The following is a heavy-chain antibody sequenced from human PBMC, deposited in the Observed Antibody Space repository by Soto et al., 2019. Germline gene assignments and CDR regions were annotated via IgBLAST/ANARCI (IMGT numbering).Heavy chain of an antibody. Sequence: QVQLQESGPRLVSPSQTLSLTCTVSGGSISSAAYCWSWIRQSPDKGLEWIGHIYDGGTTYSSPSLKGRVTISADKAETQFSLKLNSVSAADTAVYYCARGPSGDKVDYWGQGIQVTVSS. CDR3: ARGPSGDKVDY. D-gene: IGHD7-27*01. CDR1: GGSISSAAYC. J-gene: IGHJ4*02. V-gene: IGHV4-30-4*01. CDR2: IYDGGTT.